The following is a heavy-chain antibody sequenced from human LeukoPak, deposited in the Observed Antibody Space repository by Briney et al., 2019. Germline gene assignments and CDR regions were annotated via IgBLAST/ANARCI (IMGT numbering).Heavy chain of an antibody. CDR1: GFTFSTLS. CDR2: IFPSGGEI. V-gene: IGHV3-23*01. Sequence: PGGSLSLSCAVSGFTFSTLSMIWVRQPPGEGLEWVSSIFPSGGEIHYADSVRGRFTISRDNSKSTLSLQMNSLRAEDKAIYCCATYRQLLLPYKSWGQETLVTVSS. J-gene: IGHJ5*02. CDR3: ATYRQLLLPYKS. D-gene: IGHD5-24*01.